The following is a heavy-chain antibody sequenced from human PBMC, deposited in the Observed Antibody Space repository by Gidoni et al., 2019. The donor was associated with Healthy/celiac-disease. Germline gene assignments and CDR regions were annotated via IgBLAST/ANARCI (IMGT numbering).Heavy chain of an antibody. J-gene: IGHJ4*02. CDR1: VGSISSSSYY. CDR2: IYYSGGT. D-gene: IGHD3-3*01. CDR3: ATRRRDFWSGYYLFDY. V-gene: IGHV4-39*01. Sequence: QLQLQESGPGLVKPSETLFLTCTVSVGSISSSSYYWGWIRQPAGKGLEWIGSIYYSGGTYYNPSLKSRGTISVYTSKNQFSLKLSSVTAADTAVYYCATRRRDFWSGYYLFDYWGQGTLVTVSS.